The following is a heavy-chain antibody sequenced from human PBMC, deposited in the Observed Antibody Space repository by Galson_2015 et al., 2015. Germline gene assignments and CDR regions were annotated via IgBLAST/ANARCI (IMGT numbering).Heavy chain of an antibody. V-gene: IGHV4-59*08. CDR2: IYYSGST. D-gene: IGHD1-26*01. Sequence: SETLSLTCTVSGGSISSYYWSWIRQPPGKGLEWIGYIYYSGSTYYNPSLKSRVTISVDTSKNQFSLKLSSVTAADTAVYYCARTPRGGATGSAAFDIWGQGTMVTVS. J-gene: IGHJ3*02. CDR3: ARTPRGGATGSAAFDI. CDR1: GGSISSYY.